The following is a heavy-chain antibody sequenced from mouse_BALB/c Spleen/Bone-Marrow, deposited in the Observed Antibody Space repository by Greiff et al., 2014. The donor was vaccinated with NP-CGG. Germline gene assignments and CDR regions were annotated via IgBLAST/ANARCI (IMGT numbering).Heavy chain of an antibody. CDR2: IYPGNVNT. J-gene: IGHJ3*01. V-gene: IGHV1S56*01. Sequence: VKLQESGPELVKPGASVRISCKASGYTFTSYYIHWVKQRPGRGLEWIGWIYPGNVNTKYNEKFKGKATLTADKSSSTAYMQLSSLTSEDSAVYFCARGVTTGGFAYWGQGTLVTVSA. CDR3: ARGVTTGGFAY. CDR1: GYTFTSYY. D-gene: IGHD2-3*01.